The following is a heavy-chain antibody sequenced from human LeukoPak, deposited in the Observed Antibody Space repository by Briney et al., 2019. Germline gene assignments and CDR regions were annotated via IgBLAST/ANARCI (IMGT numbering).Heavy chain of an antibody. Sequence: GGSLRLSCAASGFTFSSYSMNWVRQAPGKGLEWVSSIGSGSNYIYYADSVKGRFSISRDNAKNSLYLQMNNLRAEDTAVYYCARDGRYCSGGSCYSHSYYYYMDVWGKGTTVTVSS. D-gene: IGHD2-15*01. CDR1: GFTFSSYS. J-gene: IGHJ6*03. V-gene: IGHV3-21*01. CDR3: ARDGRYCSGGSCYSHSYYYYMDV. CDR2: IGSGSNYI.